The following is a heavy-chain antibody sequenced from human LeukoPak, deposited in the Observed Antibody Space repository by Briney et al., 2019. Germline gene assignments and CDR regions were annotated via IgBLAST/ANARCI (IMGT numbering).Heavy chain of an antibody. CDR2: ISWNSGSI. J-gene: IGHJ4*02. V-gene: IGHV3-9*01. CDR3: AKELEYCGGDCSRHFDY. Sequence: GGSLRLSCAASGFTFDDYAMHWVRQAPGKGLEWVSGISWNSGSIGYADSVKGRFTISRDNAKNSLYLQMNSLRAEDTALYYCAKELEYCGGDCSRHFDYWGQGALVTVSS. CDR1: GFTFDDYA. D-gene: IGHD2-21*02.